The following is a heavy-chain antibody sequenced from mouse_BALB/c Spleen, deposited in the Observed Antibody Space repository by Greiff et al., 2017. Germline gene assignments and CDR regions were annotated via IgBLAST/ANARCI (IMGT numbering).Heavy chain of an antibody. CDR2: IDPENGNT. V-gene: IGHV14-1*02. J-gene: IGHJ4*01. CDR3: ARLDDYYAMDY. CDR1: GFNIKDYY. Sequence: EVKLQESGAELVRPGALVKLSCKASGFNIKDYYMHWVKQRPEQGLEWIGWIDPENGNTIYDPKFQGKASITADTSSNTAYLQLSSLTSEDTAVYYCARLDDYYAMDYWGQGTSVTVSS.